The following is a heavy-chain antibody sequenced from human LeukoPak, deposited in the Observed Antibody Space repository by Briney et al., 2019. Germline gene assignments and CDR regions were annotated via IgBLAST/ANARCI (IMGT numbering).Heavy chain of an antibody. CDR3: ARGLSGVTGYTYGRGIDY. CDR1: GFTFSSYD. V-gene: IGHV3-7*01. Sequence: GGSLRLSCVASGFTFSSYDMHWVRQAPGKGLEWVANIKKDGSEKYYVDSVKGRFTISRDNAKTSSYLQMNSLRAEDTAVYYCARGLSGVTGYTYGRGIDYWGQGTLVTVSS. CDR2: IKKDGSEK. J-gene: IGHJ4*02. D-gene: IGHD5-18*01.